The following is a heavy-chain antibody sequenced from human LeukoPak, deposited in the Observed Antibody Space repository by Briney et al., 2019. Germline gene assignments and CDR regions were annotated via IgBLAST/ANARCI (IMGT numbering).Heavy chain of an antibody. CDR3: ATPNGAAAGRKDAFDI. CDR1: GFTFSSYS. V-gene: IGHV3-21*01. D-gene: IGHD6-13*01. J-gene: IGHJ3*02. Sequence: GGSLRLSCAASGFTFSSYSMNWVRQAPGKGLEWVSSISSSSSYIYYADSVKGRFTISRDNAKNSLYLQMNSLSAEDTAVYYCATPNGAAAGRKDAFDIWGQGTMVTVSS. CDR2: ISSSSSYI.